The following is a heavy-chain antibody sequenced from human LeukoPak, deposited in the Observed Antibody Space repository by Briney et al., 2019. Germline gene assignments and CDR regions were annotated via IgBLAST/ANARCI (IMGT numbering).Heavy chain of an antibody. J-gene: IGHJ4*02. CDR2: IRDDGINK. CDR1: GFAFSNYW. Sequence: GGSLRLSCAASGFAFSNYWMTWVRQAPGKGLDWVAFIRDDGINKYYANSVRGRFSISRDNSKNTLYLQMNSLKTEDTAVYYCAKDHKTAMLDDYWGQGTLVTVSS. CDR3: AKDHKTAMLDDY. D-gene: IGHD5-18*01. V-gene: IGHV3-30*02.